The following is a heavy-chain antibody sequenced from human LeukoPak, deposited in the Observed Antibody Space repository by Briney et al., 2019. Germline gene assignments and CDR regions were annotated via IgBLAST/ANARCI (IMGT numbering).Heavy chain of an antibody. Sequence: GGSLRLSCAASGFTFSSYAMSWVRQAPGKGLEWVSTIVGSGGSTYYADSVKGRFTISRDNSKNTLSLQMNSLRAEDTAVYYCAKDRGDSGWWLRTFQHWGQGTLVTVSS. CDR2: IVGSGGST. CDR1: GFTFSSYA. D-gene: IGHD6-19*01. CDR3: AKDRGDSGWWLRTFQH. V-gene: IGHV3-23*01. J-gene: IGHJ1*01.